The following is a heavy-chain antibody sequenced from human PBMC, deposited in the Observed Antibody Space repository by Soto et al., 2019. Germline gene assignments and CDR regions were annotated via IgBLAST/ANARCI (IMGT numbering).Heavy chain of an antibody. V-gene: IGHV4-59*01. Sequence: PSETLSLTCTVSGDSISAYSWSWVRQPPGKGLEWIGNIHYNGNTKYNPSLKSRVSMSVDTSKNQFSLRLISVTAADTAKYFCAREGNLGRWLQPLDFWGQGTXVTVSS. D-gene: IGHD5-12*01. CDR1: GDSISAYS. CDR3: AREGNLGRWLQPLDF. J-gene: IGHJ4*02. CDR2: IHYNGNT.